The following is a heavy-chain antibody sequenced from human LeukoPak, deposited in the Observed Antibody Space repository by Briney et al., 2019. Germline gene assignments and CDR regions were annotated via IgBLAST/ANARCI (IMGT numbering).Heavy chain of an antibody. J-gene: IGHJ4*02. V-gene: IGHV3-21*01. CDR2: ISSSSSYI. CDR1: GFTFSSYS. Sequence: GGPLRLSCAASGFTFSSYSMNWVRQAPGKGLEWVSSISSSSSYIYYADSLKGRFTISRDNAKNSLDLQMNSLRAEDTAVYYCARDGGSYNSSGYYFDYWGQGTLVTVSS. D-gene: IGHD3-22*01. CDR3: ARDGGSYNSSGYYFDY.